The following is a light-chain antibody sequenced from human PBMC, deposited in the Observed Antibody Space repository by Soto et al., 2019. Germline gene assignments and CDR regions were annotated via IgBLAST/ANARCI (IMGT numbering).Light chain of an antibody. Sequence: EIVLTQFPGALSLSPGERVTLSCRASQTVSNMYLAWYQQKSGQAPKFLIYGATNRATGLPDRFSGSGSGRELSLTISGVEPEGFAVYCCQQYGALPPTFGGGTKVEIK. CDR2: GAT. CDR3: QQYGALPPT. CDR1: QTVSNMY. J-gene: IGKJ4*01. V-gene: IGKV3-20*01.